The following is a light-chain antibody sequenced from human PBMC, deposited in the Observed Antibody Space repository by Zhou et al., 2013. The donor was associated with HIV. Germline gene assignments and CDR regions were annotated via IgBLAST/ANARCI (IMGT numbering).Light chain of an antibody. V-gene: IGKV1-NL1*01. CDR2: AAS. CDR1: QGISNY. CDR3: QQYYSTPSIT. J-gene: IGKJ5*01. Sequence: DIQMTQSPSSLSASVGDRVTITCRASQGISNYLAWYQQKPGKVPKLLIYAASRLEGGVPSRFSGSGSGTDYTLTISSLQPEDFATYYCQQYYSTPSITFGQGTRLEIK.